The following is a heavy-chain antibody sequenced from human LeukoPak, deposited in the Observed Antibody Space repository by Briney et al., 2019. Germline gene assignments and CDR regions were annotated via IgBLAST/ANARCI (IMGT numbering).Heavy chain of an antibody. D-gene: IGHD3-10*01. CDR3: ARDMGDASDI. CDR2: LYSGGTT. J-gene: IGHJ3*02. CDR1: GFTVDSSY. V-gene: IGHV3-66*01. Sequence: GGSLRLSCAASGFTVDSSYMSWVRQAPGKGLDWVSILYSGGTTYYADSVKGRFNISRDNSKNTVFLQMDSLRAEDTAVYYCARDMGDASDIWGQGTMVTVSS.